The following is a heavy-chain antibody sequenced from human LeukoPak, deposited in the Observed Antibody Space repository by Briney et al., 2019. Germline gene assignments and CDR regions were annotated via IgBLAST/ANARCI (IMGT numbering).Heavy chain of an antibody. D-gene: IGHD6-19*01. CDR1: GFTFSIYA. CDR3: AKGGAQQAVYYFDY. J-gene: IGHJ4*02. V-gene: IGHV3-23*01. Sequence: GGSLRLSCAVSGFTFSIYAMTWVRQAPGKGLEWVSCINCSSGETYYADSVKGRFTISRDNSSNPLHLQPSSLSPDDTAVYYCAKGGAQQAVYYFDYWGQRTLVTVSS. CDR2: INCSSGET.